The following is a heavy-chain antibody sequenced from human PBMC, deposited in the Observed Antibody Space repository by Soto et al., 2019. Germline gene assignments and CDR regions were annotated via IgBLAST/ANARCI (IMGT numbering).Heavy chain of an antibody. CDR3: ARVEDIVVVVAATGRGWFDP. J-gene: IGHJ5*02. D-gene: IGHD2-15*01. V-gene: IGHV1-8*01. CDR2: MNPNSGNT. Sequence: ASVKVSCKASGYTFTSYDINWVRQATGQGLEWMVWMNPNSGNTGYAQKFQGRVTMTRNTSISTAYMELSSLRSEDTAVYYCARVEDIVVVVAATGRGWFDPWGQGTLVTVSS. CDR1: GYTFTSYD.